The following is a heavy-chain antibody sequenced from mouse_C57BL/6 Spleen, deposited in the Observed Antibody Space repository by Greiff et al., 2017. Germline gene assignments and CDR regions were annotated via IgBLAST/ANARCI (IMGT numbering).Heavy chain of an antibody. CDR3: ARGVAVFDD. CDR2: ISDGGSYT. CDR1: GFTFSSYA. V-gene: IGHV5-4*01. Sequence: EVQLVEPGGGLVKPGGSLKLSCAASGFTFSSYAMSWVRQTPEKRLEWVATISDGGSYTYYPDNVKGRFTISRDNAKNYLYLQMSHLKSEDTAMYYCARGVAVFDDWGQGTTLTVSS. J-gene: IGHJ2*01. D-gene: IGHD1-1*02.